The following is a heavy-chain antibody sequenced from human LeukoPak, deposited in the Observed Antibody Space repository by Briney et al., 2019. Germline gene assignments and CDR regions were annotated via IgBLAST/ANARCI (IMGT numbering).Heavy chain of an antibody. J-gene: IGHJ4*02. CDR3: AKARNAVAGTGYYFDN. CDR2: ISGSGGTT. D-gene: IGHD6-19*01. Sequence: GGSLRLSCAASGFTFSSYPMSWVRQAPGKGLEWVSLISGSGGTTYYADSVKGRFTISRDNSKNTLYLQMNSLRAEDTAFYYCAKARNAVAGTGYYFDNWGQGTLVTVSS. V-gene: IGHV3-23*01. CDR1: GFTFSSYP.